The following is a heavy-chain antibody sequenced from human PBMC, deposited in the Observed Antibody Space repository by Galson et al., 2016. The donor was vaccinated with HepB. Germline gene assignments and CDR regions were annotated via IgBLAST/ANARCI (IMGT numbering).Heavy chain of an antibody. CDR3: AGPGSNWDFDY. CDR2: IFHSGSS. J-gene: IGHJ4*02. Sequence: ETLSLTCTVSGYSISSGYYWDWIRQPPGKGLEWIGNIFHSGSSHLNPSLKSRVTISMDTSKNQFSLIMTSVTAADTAVYYCAGPGSNWDFDYWGPGTLVTVSS. CDR1: GYSISSGYY. V-gene: IGHV4-38-2*02. D-gene: IGHD6-13*01.